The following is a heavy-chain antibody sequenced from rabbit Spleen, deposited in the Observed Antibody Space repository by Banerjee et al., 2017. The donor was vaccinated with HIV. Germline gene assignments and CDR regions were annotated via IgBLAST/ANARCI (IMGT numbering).Heavy chain of an antibody. CDR1: GLDFSVNYW. Sequence: QEQLEESGGGLVKPGASLTLTCKASGLDFSVNYWICWVRQAPGKGLEWIACIDVTKSGSTYYANWAKGRFTISKSSSTTVALQMTSLTAADTATYFCARDVGSGPYIDGYFTLWGPGTLVTVS. CDR2: IDVTKSGST. D-gene: IGHD1-1*01. CDR3: ARDVGSGPYIDGYFTL. J-gene: IGHJ4*01. V-gene: IGHV1S45*01.